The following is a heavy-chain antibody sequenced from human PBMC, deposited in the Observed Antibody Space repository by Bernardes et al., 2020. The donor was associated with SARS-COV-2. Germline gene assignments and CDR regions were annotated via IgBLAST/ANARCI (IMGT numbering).Heavy chain of an antibody. J-gene: IGHJ5*02. CDR2: MSYNGNT. D-gene: IGHD2-21*01. V-gene: IGHV4-59*02. CDR3: AREGDDYSWFDP. CDR1: GGSVSRNS. Sequence: SETLSLTCTVSGGSVSRNSWTWIRQPPGKGLEWIGYMSYNGNTNYNPSLQSRVSMLVDMSKNQFILRLTSVTAADTAVYYCAREGDDYSWFDPWGQGILVTVSS.